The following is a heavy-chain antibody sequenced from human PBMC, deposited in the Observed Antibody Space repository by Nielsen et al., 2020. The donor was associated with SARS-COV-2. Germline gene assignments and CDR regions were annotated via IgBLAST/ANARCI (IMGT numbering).Heavy chain of an antibody. CDR1: GGTFSSYA. D-gene: IGHD6-13*01. Sequence: SVKVSCKASGGTFSSYAISWVRQAPGQGLEWMGGIIPIFGTANYAQKFQGRVTITADESTSTAYMELSSLRSEDTAVYYCARQRIAAAGRWYYMDVWGKGTTVTVSS. CDR3: ARQRIAAAGRWYYMDV. CDR2: IIPIFGTA. J-gene: IGHJ6*03. V-gene: IGHV1-69*13.